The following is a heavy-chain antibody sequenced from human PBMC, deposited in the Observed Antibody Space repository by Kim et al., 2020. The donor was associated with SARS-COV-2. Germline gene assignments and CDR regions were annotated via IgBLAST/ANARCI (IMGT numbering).Heavy chain of an antibody. D-gene: IGHD2-15*01. CDR1: GFTFIGSA. CDR2: IVVGSGNT. Sequence: SVKVSCKASGFTFIGSAMQWVRQARGQRLAWIGWIVVGSGNTNYAQEFQERVTITRDMSTRTAYMELSSLRSEDTAVYYCSAVRDCSGGSCYYDGLSWF. J-gene: IGHJ5*01. V-gene: IGHV1-58*02. CDR3: SAVRDCSGGSCYYDGLSWF.